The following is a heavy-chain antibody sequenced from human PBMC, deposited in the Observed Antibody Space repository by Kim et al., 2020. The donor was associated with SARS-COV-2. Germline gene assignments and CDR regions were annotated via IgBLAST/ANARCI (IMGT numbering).Heavy chain of an antibody. CDR3: ARRMATTGKTMDV. D-gene: IGHD6-13*01. J-gene: IGHJ6*02. V-gene: IGHV3-7*04. Sequence: YYVDSVKGRFTFSRDNAKNSLYLQMNSLRAEDTAVYYCARRMATTGKTMDVWGQGTTVTVTS.